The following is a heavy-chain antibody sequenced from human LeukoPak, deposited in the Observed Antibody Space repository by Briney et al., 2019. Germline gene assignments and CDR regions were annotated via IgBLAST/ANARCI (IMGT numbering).Heavy chain of an antibody. J-gene: IGHJ4*02. CDR3: AKGRFLEWSLFDY. Sequence: PGRSLRLSCAASGFAFDDYAMHWVRQAPGKGLEWVSGISWNSGSIGYADSVKGRFTISRDNAKNSLYLQMNSLRAEDMALYYCAKGRFLEWSLFDYWGQGTLVTVSS. CDR1: GFAFDDYA. V-gene: IGHV3-9*03. D-gene: IGHD3-3*01. CDR2: ISWNSGSI.